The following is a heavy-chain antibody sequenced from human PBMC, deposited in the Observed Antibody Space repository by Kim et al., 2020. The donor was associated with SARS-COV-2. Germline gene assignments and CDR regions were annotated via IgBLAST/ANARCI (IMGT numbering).Heavy chain of an antibody. V-gene: IGHV3-30*04. CDR3: ATNGNAY. D-gene: IGHD1-1*01. CDR1: GLSLSTYA. J-gene: IGHJ4*02. CDR2: ISYDGYNK. Sequence: GGSLRLSCTGSGLSLSTYAIHRVRQPPGKGLEWLAVISYDGYNKNYADSVKGRFTSSRDNSGNTVYLQLNSQRREDRAVYYCATNGNAYWGQGTLVSVSS.